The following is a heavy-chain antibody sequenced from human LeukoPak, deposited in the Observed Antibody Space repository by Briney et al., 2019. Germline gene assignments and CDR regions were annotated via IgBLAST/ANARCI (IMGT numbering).Heavy chain of an antibody. D-gene: IGHD2-15*01. CDR2: IDPSGGGT. V-gene: IGHV1-46*01. Sequence: GASVKISCKASGYTFTSYYIVWVRQAPGQGLEWMGRIDPSGGGTSYAQKFQGRVTMTRGTSTSTVYMELSSLRSEDTAVYYCARNSGSGFDYWGQGTLVTVSS. J-gene: IGHJ4*02. CDR3: ARNSGSGFDY. CDR1: GYTFTSYY.